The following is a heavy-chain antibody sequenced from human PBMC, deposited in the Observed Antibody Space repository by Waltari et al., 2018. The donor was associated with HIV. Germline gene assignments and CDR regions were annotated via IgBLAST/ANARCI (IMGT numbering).Heavy chain of an antibody. J-gene: IGHJ4*02. D-gene: IGHD3-22*01. CDR2: IYYSGST. CDR1: GGSISSSNYY. CDR3: ARQFSSGKFGYFDF. V-gene: IGHV4-39*01. Sequence: QLQLQESGPGLVKPSENMSLTCTVSGGSISSSNYYWGGIRQPPGKGLEWIGSIYYSGSTYYNPSLKSRVTISVDTSKNQFSLKLSSVIAADTAVYYCARQFSSGKFGYFDFWGQGTLVTVSS.